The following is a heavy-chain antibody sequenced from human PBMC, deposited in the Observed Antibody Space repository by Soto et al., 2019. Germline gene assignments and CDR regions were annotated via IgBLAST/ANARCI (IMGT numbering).Heavy chain of an antibody. CDR1: GYTFTSYG. J-gene: IGHJ5*02. V-gene: IGHV1-18*01. D-gene: IGHD4-17*01. CDR3: ARGSEWGDYEEPLNWFAP. Sequence: ASVKVSCKASGYTFTSYGIGWVRQAPGQGLEWMGWISAYNGNTNYAQKLQGRVTMTTDTSTSTAYMELRSLRSDDTAVYYCARGSEWGDYEEPLNWFAPWGHGTLVTVSS. CDR2: ISAYNGNT.